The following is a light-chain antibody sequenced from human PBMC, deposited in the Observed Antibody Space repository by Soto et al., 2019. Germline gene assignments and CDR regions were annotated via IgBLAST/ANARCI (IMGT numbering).Light chain of an antibody. CDR2: GNS. CDR1: SSNIGAGYD. Sequence: QPVLTQPPSVSGAPGQRVTISCTGSSSNIGAGYDVHWYQQLPGTAPKLLIYGNSNRPSGVPDRFSGSESGTSASLAITGLQAEDEADYYCQSYDSSLSGSGVFGGGTKLTVL. J-gene: IGLJ2*01. V-gene: IGLV1-40*01. CDR3: QSYDSSLSGSGV.